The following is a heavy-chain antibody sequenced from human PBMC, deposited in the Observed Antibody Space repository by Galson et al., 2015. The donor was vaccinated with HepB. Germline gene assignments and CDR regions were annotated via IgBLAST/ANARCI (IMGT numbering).Heavy chain of an antibody. J-gene: IGHJ5*02. CDR1: GFTFSNAW. CDR3: TTAGGMVRGVITP. Sequence: SLRLSCAASGFTFSNAWMSWVRQAPGKGLEWVGRIKSKTDGGTTDYAAPVKGRFTISRDDSKNTLYLQMNSLKTEDTAVYYCTTAGGMVRGVITPWGQGTWSPSPQ. CDR2: IKSKTDGGTT. V-gene: IGHV3-15*01. D-gene: IGHD3-10*01.